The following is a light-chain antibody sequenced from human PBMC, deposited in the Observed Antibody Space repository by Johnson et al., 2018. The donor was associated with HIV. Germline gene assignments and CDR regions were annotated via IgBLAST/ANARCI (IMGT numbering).Light chain of an antibody. CDR3: GTWDSSLSAYV. CDR1: SSNIGNNY. J-gene: IGLJ1*01. Sequence: QPVLTQPPSVSAVPGQKVTISCSGSSSNIGNNYVSWYQQLPVTAPKLLIYENNKRPSGIPDRFSGSKSGTSATLGITGLQTGDEADYYCGTWDSSLSAYVFATATKVTVL. CDR2: ENN. V-gene: IGLV1-51*02.